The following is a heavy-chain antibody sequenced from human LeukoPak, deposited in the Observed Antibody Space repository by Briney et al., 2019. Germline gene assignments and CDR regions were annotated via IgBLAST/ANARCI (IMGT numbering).Heavy chain of an antibody. Sequence: PGGSLRPSCAASGFTFSSYSMNWVRQAPGKGLEWVSSISSSSSYIYYADSVKGRFTISRDNAKNSLYLQMNSLRAEDTAVYYFGRDGFFVVVPAARYRDVWGKGTTVTVSS. CDR2: ISSSSSYI. J-gene: IGHJ6*03. CDR3: GRDGFFVVVPAARYRDV. V-gene: IGHV3-21*01. CDR1: GFTFSSYS. D-gene: IGHD2-2*01.